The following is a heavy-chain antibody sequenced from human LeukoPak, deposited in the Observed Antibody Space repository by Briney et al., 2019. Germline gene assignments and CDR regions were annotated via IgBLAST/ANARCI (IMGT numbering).Heavy chain of an antibody. V-gene: IGHV3-11*01. CDR1: GFTFSDHY. CDR2: ISSSGSTT. Sequence: GGSLRLSCAASGFTFSDHYMSWIRQAPGKGLELVSYISSSGSTTYHAASVKGRFTISRDNAKNSLFLQMNSLRAEDTAVYYCARGHRSPVYWGPGTLVTVSS. J-gene: IGHJ4*02. CDR3: ARGHRSPVY. D-gene: IGHD3-10*01.